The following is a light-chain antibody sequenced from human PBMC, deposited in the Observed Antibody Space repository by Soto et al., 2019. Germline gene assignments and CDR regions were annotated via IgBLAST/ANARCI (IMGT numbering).Light chain of an antibody. V-gene: IGKV3-20*01. CDR3: HQYDNTPQT. CDR2: AAP. CDR1: QSMKRRY. J-gene: IGKJ2*01. Sequence: EIVLMQSPGTLSLSPGESATLFCRASQSMKRRYLAWYQQKPGQAPRVLIYAAPIRATGIPDRFSGSGSGTDFSLTISRLEPEDFAVYYCHQYDNTPQTFGQGTKVDIK.